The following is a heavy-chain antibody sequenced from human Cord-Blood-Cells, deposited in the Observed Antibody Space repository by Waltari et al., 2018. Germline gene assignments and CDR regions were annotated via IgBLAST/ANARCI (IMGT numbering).Heavy chain of an antibody. CDR2: INHSGST. V-gene: IGHV4-34*01. CDR1: GGSFSGYY. CDR3: ARGLGYCSSTSCHHDAFDI. D-gene: IGHD2-2*01. J-gene: IGHJ3*02. Sequence: QVQLQQWGAGLLTPSETLSLTCAVYGGSFSGYYWSWIRQPPGKGLEWIGEINHSGSTNYNPSLKSRVTISVDTSKNQFSLKLSSVTAADTAVYYCARGLGYCSSTSCHHDAFDIWGQGTMVTVSS.